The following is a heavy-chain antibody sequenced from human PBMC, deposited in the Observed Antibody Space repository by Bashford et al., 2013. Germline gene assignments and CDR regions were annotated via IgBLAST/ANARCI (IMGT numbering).Heavy chain of an antibody. CDR3: ARVFLRGNSGYSSDY. D-gene: IGHD3-22*01. CDR1: DGSIRSGYW. Sequence: SETLSLTCDVSDGSIRSGYWWTWVRQPPGKGLEWIGKIYHKGTTTYSPSLKSRVTMSIDKSKNQLSLKMNSVTAADTAVYYCARVFLRGNSGYSSDYWGQGTLVTVSS. J-gene: IGHJ4*02. CDR2: IYHKGTT. V-gene: IGHV4-4*02.